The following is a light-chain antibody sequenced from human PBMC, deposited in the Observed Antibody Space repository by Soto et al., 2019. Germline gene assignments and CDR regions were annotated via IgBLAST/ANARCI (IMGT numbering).Light chain of an antibody. CDR3: QQYHDWPPST. CDR1: QSVGSY. Sequence: EIVMTQSPGPLSVSPGERATLSCRASQSVGSYLAWYQQKPGQAPRLLIYGASTRATGVPARFSGSGFGTDFTLTISSLQSEDFAVYYCQQYHDWPPSTFGQGTQLDIK. CDR2: GAS. V-gene: IGKV3-15*01. J-gene: IGKJ2*02.